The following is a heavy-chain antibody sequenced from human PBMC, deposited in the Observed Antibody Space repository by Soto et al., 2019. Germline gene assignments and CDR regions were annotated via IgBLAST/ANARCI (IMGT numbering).Heavy chain of an antibody. J-gene: IGHJ4*02. D-gene: IGHD2-15*01. CDR1: GLTFDVYA. CDR3: AKDLGKVAEYYFDY. Sequence: GGSKRLSSTASGLTFDVYAMDWVRQDTGKGLEWVSGISWNSGSIGYADSVKGRFTISRDNAKNSLYLQMNSLRAEDTALYYCAKDLGKVAEYYFDYWGQGTLVTVSS. CDR2: ISWNSGSI. V-gene: IGHV3-9*01.